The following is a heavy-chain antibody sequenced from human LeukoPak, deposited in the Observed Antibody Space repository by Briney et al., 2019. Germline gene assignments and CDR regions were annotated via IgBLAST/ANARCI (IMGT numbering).Heavy chain of an antibody. CDR3: ARVSDLDYYDSSGPNWFDP. CDR1: GGTFSSYA. CDR2: IIPIFGIA. Sequence: SVKVSCKASGGTFSSYAISWVRQAPGQGLEWMGRIIPIFGIANYAQKFQGRVTITADKSTSTAYMELSSLRSEDTAAYYCARVSDLDYYDSSGPNWFDPWGQGTLVTVSS. V-gene: IGHV1-69*04. D-gene: IGHD3-22*01. J-gene: IGHJ5*02.